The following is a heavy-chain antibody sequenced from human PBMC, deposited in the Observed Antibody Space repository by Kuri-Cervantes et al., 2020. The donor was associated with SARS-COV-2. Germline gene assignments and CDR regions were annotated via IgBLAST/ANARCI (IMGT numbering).Heavy chain of an antibody. J-gene: IGHJ3*02. CDR3: AIDLITGTEGYDAFDI. D-gene: IGHD1-7*01. CDR2: INHSGST. Sequence: SETLSLTCAAYGGSFSGYYWSWIRQPPGKGLEWIGEINHSGSTNYNPSLKSRVTISVDTSKNQFSLKLSSVTAADTAVYYCAIDLITGTEGYDAFDIWGQGTMVTVSS. CDR1: GGSFSGYY. V-gene: IGHV4-34*01.